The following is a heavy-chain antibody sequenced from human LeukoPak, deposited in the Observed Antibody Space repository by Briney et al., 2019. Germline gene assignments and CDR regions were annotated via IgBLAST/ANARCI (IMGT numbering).Heavy chain of an antibody. D-gene: IGHD3-22*01. CDR3: AKDQYYYDSRGYYYVDAFDI. CDR2: ISGSGGST. Sequence: PGGSLRLSCAASGFTFSSYAMSWVRQAPGKGLEWVSAISGSGGSTYYADSVKGRFTISRDNSKNTLYLQMNSLRAEDTAVYYCAKDQYYYDSRGYYYVDAFDIWGQGTMVTVSS. V-gene: IGHV3-23*01. J-gene: IGHJ3*02. CDR1: GFTFSSYA.